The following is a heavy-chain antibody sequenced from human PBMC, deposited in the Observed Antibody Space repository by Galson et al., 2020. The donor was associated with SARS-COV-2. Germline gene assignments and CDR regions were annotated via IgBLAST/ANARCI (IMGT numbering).Heavy chain of an antibody. CDR3: ARDLTGDDAFDI. V-gene: IGHV3-30*04. CDR2: ISYDGSNK. CDR1: GFTFSSYA. Sequence: GESLKISCAASGFTFSSYAMHWVRQAPGKGLEWVAVISYDGSNKYYADSVKGRFTNSRDNSKNTLYLQMNSLRAEDTAVYYCARDLTGDDAFDICGQGTMVTFSS. J-gene: IGHJ3*02. D-gene: IGHD3-16*01.